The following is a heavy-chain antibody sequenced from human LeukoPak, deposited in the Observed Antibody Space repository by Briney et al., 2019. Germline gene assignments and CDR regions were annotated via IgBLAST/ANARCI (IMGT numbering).Heavy chain of an antibody. Sequence: GGSLRLSCAASGFTFSSYSMNWVRQAPGKGLEWVSSISSSSSYIYYADSVRGRFTISRDNAKNSLYLQMNSLRAEDTAVYYCARVRYCSSTSCYAVLDYWGQGTLVTVSS. V-gene: IGHV3-21*01. CDR3: ARVRYCSSTSCYAVLDY. CDR1: GFTFSSYS. D-gene: IGHD2-2*01. CDR2: ISSSSSYI. J-gene: IGHJ4*02.